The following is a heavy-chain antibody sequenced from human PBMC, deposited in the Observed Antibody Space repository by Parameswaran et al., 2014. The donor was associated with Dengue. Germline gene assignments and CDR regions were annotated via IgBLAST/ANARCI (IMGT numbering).Heavy chain of an antibody. CDR2: INSDGSST. V-gene: IGHV3-74*01. Sequence: QAGGSLRLSCAASGFTFSSYWMHWVRQAPGKGLVWVSRINSDGSSTSYADSVKGRFAISRDNAKNTLYLQMNSLRAEDTAVYYCARGWERYYFDYWGQGTLVTVSS. D-gene: IGHD1-26*01. CDR1: GFTFSSYW. J-gene: IGHJ4*02. CDR3: ARGWERYYFDY.